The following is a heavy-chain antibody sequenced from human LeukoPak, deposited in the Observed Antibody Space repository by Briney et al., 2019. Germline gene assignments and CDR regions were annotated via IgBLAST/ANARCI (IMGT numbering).Heavy chain of an antibody. V-gene: IGHV3-74*03. Sequence: PGGSLRLSCAASGFTFSSYWMHWVRQAPGKGLVWVSRIDGYGSSPTYADSVKGRFTISRDNAKNSVYLQMSSLRAEDTAVYYCLVTTRSRGFDYWGQGTLVTVSS. CDR3: LVTTRSRGFDY. CDR1: GFTFSSYW. D-gene: IGHD1/OR15-1a*01. J-gene: IGHJ4*02. CDR2: IDGYGSSP.